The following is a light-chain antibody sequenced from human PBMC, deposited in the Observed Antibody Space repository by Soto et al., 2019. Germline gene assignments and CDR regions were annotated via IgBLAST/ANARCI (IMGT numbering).Light chain of an antibody. Sequence: VLSQSPGRLSLSPGERATLSCRASQSVPSTSFAWYQQKSGQPPRLLISGTSNRATGIPDRFGGSRSGRDFTLTISRLEPEDFAVYFCQQFGNSPWTFGQGAKVDLK. CDR2: GTS. CDR1: QSVPSTS. CDR3: QQFGNSPWT. V-gene: IGKV3-20*01. J-gene: IGKJ1*01.